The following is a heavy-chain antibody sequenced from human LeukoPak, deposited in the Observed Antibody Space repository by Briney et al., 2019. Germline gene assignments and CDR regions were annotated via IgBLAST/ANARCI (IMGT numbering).Heavy chain of an antibody. CDR2: ISGSGGST. J-gene: IGHJ3*02. Sequence: GGSLRLSCAASGFTFSSYAMSWVRQAPGKGLEWVSAISGSGGSTYYADSVKGRFTISRDNSKNTLYLQMNSLRAEDTAVYYCASGEGIVVVPAANAFDIWGQGTMVTVSS. CDR3: ASGEGIVVVPAANAFDI. D-gene: IGHD2-2*01. V-gene: IGHV3-23*01. CDR1: GFTFSSYA.